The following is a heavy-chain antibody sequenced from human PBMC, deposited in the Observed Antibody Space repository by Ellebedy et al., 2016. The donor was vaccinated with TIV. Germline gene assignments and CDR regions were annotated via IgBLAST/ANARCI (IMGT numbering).Heavy chain of an antibody. J-gene: IGHJ6*02. D-gene: IGHD3-9*01. V-gene: IGHV3-9*01. CDR2: ISWNSGSI. CDR1: GFTFDDYA. Sequence: GGSLRLSCAASGFTFDDYAMHWVRQAPGKGLEWVSGISWNSGSIGYADSVKGRFTISRDNSKNTLFLQMNRLRAEDTAVYYCAKDPPLTKYYYHYGMDVWGQGTTVTVSS. CDR3: AKDPPLTKYYYHYGMDV.